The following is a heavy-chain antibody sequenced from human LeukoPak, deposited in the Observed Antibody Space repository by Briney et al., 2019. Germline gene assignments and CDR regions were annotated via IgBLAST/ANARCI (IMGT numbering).Heavy chain of an antibody. J-gene: IGHJ5*02. CDR3: ANRAPS. CDR2: ISGGGDTT. CDR1: GFTFSNYA. Sequence: GGSLRLSCAASGFTFSNYAMTWVRQAPGKGLEWVSGISGGGDTTYYADSVKGRFTISRDNSKNTLDLQMNSLRAEDTAVYYRANRAPSWGQGALVTVSS. V-gene: IGHV3-23*01.